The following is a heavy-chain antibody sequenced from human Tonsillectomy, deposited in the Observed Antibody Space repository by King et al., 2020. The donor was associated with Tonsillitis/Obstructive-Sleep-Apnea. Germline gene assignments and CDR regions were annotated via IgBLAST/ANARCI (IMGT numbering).Heavy chain of an antibody. J-gene: IGHJ4*02. CDR3: ARGDLLTGYYASTDFDY. Sequence: VKLQQWGAGLLKPSETLSLTCAVYGGSFSAYYWTWIRQPPGKGLEWIGEINHSGSTKYNPSLKSRVIFSLDTSKNQFSLKLSSVTAADTSVYYCARGDLLTGYYASTDFDYWGQGTLVTVSS. D-gene: IGHD3-9*01. CDR1: GGSFSAYY. V-gene: IGHV4-34*01. CDR2: INHSGST.